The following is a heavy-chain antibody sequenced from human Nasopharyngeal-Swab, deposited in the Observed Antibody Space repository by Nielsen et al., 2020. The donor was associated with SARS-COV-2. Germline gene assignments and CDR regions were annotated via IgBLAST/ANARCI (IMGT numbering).Heavy chain of an antibody. V-gene: IGHV3-30*02. CDR2: IWHDGSDK. D-gene: IGHD5-18*01. Sequence: GGSLRLSCAASGFTFSRSGMHWVRQAPGKGLEWVAVIWHDGSDKYYADSVKGRFTISRDNSKNTLYLQMSSLRAEDTAVYYCAKGVYSYGYVADLYFDYWGQGTLVTVSS. CDR3: AKGVYSYGYVADLYFDY. CDR1: GFTFSRSG. J-gene: IGHJ4*02.